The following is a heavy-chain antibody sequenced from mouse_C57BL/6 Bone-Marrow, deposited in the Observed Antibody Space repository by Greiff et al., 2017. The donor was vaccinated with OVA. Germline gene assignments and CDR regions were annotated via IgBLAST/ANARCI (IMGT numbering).Heavy chain of an antibody. D-gene: IGHD4-1*01. CDR2: ISNGGGST. CDR1: GFTFSDYY. J-gene: IGHJ1*03. CDR3: ARHRTLANWWYFDV. Sequence: EVQGVESGGCLVQPGGSLKLSCAASGFTFSDYYMYWVRQTPEKRLEWVAYISNGGGSTYYPDTVKGRFTISRDNAKNTLYLQMSRLKSEDTAMYYCARHRTLANWWYFDVWGTGTTVTVSS. V-gene: IGHV5-12*01.